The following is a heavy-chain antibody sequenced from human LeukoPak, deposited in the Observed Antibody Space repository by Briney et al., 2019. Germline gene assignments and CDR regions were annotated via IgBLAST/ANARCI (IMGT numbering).Heavy chain of an antibody. Sequence: GGSLRLSCAASGFTFSSYAMSWVRQAPGKGLEWVSAISGSGGSTYYADSVKGRFTISRDNAKNSLYLQMNSLRDEDTAVYYCVRDQFFSFDYWGQGTLVTVSS. V-gene: IGHV3-23*01. CDR3: VRDQFFSFDY. D-gene: IGHD3-3*01. CDR2: ISGSGGST. CDR1: GFTFSSYA. J-gene: IGHJ4*02.